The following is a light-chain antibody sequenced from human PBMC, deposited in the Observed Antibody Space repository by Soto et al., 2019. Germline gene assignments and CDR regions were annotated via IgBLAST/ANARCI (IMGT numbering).Light chain of an antibody. CDR2: DVS. Sequence: PLSLSVTPGQPASMSCKSSQSLLYSDGKTYLYWYLQRPGQPPQLLIYDVSNRFSGVPDRFSGSGSGTDFTLKISRVEAEDVGVYYCMQRTHVPITFGQGTRLEIK. CDR3: MQRTHVPIT. CDR1: QSLLYSDGKTY. J-gene: IGKJ5*01. V-gene: IGKV2D-29*01.